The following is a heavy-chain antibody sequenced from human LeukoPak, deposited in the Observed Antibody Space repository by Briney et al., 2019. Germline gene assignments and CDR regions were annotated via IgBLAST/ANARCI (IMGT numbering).Heavy chain of an antibody. J-gene: IGHJ4*02. Sequence: GGSLRLSCAASGFIVSSDFMNWVRQAPGKGLEWVSAMNSGGSTFYADSVKGRFIISRDKSRDMLYFQMNSLRVDDTAVYYCTRGGSMVRGVLWGQGTLVTVSS. V-gene: IGHV3-53*01. D-gene: IGHD3-10*01. CDR3: TRGGSMVRGVL. CDR2: MNSGGST. CDR1: GFIVSSDF.